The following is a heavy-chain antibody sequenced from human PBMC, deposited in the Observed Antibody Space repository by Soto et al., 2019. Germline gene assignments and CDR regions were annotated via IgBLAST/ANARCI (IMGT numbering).Heavy chain of an antibody. CDR1: GGSVSSGSYY. J-gene: IGHJ5*02. Sequence: SETLSLMCTVSGGSVSSGSYYWSCIRLPPGKGLEWIGYIYYSGSTNYSPSLKSRVTISVDTSKNQFSLKLSSVSAADTAVYYCARDMTLCCGYVGGCWFDPWGQGTLVTVSS. D-gene: IGHD5-12*01. CDR3: ARDMTLCCGYVGGCWFDP. V-gene: IGHV4-61*01. CDR2: IYYSGST.